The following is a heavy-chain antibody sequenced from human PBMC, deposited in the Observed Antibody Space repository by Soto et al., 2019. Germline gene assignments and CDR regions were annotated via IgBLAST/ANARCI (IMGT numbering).Heavy chain of an antibody. Sequence: QVQLVQSGTEVKKPGASVKVSCKASGYTFTSYDINWVRQATGQGLEWMGWMNPKSGNRDYAQKFQGRVNLTWNTSISTSYMELNRLRSEDTAVYYCARGTFNGYNQIAYYYYLDVRGKGTTVTVSS. CDR2: MNPKSGNR. CDR1: GYTFTSYD. J-gene: IGHJ6*03. CDR3: ARGTFNGYNQIAYYYYLDV. V-gene: IGHV1-8*01. D-gene: IGHD5-12*01.